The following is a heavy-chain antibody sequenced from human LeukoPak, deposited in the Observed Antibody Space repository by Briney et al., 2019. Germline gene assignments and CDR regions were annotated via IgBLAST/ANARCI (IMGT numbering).Heavy chain of an antibody. Sequence: GSLRLSCAASGFTFSSYSMNWVRQPPGKGLEWIGEINHSGSTNYNPSLKSRVTISVDTSKNQFSLKLSSVTAADTAVYYCARDYAMVDYYYYGMDVWGQGTTVTVSS. CDR3: ARDYAMVDYYYYGMDV. J-gene: IGHJ6*02. CDR2: INHSGST. D-gene: IGHD2-8*01. V-gene: IGHV4-34*01. CDR1: GFTFSSYS.